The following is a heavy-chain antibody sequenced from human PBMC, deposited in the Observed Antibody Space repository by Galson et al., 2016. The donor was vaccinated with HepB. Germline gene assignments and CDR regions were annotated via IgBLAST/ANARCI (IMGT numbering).Heavy chain of an antibody. Sequence: SLRLSCAASGFTFSDYYMSWIRQAPGKGLERVSYISSSGLSVIKYADSVKGRFTISRDNAKNSVYLHMISLTPEETAVYYCARGASGSPRFARVNFDHWGQGALVTVSS. V-gene: IGHV3-11*01. CDR3: ARGASGSPRFARVNFDH. CDR1: GFTFSDYY. CDR2: ISSSGLSVI. D-gene: IGHD6-6*01. J-gene: IGHJ4*02.